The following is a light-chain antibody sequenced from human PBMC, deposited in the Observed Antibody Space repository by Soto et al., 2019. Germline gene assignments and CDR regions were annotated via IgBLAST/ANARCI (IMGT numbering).Light chain of an antibody. CDR1: QSVSSSY. CDR3: HQYGSSPRT. Sequence: EVVMTQSPATLSVSPGETVTLSCRASQSVSSSYLAWYQQKPGQAPRLLIYGASSRATGIPDRFSGSGSGTDFTLTISRLEPEDFAVYYCHQYGSSPRTFGQGTKVDI. J-gene: IGKJ1*01. V-gene: IGKV3-20*01. CDR2: GAS.